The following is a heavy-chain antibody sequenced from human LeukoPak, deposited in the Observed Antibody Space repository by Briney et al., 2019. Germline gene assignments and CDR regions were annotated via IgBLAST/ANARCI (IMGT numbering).Heavy chain of an antibody. CDR1: EFTFNSYD. D-gene: IGHD2-2*01. CDR3: ARRYCSSTSCTMDV. CDR2: ISNGGSRT. J-gene: IGHJ6*04. V-gene: IGHV3-48*03. Sequence: PGGSLRLSCAASEFTFNSYDMSWVRQAPGKGLEWVSYISNGGSRTYYADSVKGRFTISRDNAKNSLYLQMNSLRAEDTAIYYCARRYCSSTSCTMDVWGKGTTVTVSS.